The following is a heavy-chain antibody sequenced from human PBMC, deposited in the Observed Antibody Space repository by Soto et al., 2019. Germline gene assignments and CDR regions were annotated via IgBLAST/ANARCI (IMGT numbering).Heavy chain of an antibody. CDR3: AKDPMTTVTHPLSVFDAFDI. D-gene: IGHD4-4*01. Sequence: QVQLVESGGGVVQPGRSLRLSCAASGFTFSSYGMHWVRQAPGKGLEWVAVISYDGSNKYYADSVKGRFTISRDNSKNTLYLQMTSLRAEDTAVYYCAKDPMTTVTHPLSVFDAFDIWGQGTMVTVSS. J-gene: IGHJ3*02. CDR1: GFTFSSYG. CDR2: ISYDGSNK. V-gene: IGHV3-30*18.